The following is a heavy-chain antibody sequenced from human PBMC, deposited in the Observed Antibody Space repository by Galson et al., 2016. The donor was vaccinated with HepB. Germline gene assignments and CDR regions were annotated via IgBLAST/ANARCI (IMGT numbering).Heavy chain of an antibody. V-gene: IGHV4-39*01. CDR2: IYYSGNT. J-gene: IGHJ5*01. CDR3: ARNNSGWYTLAS. CDR1: GGSINNDNHC. Sequence: SETLSLTCIVSGGSINNDNHCWGWIRQPPGKGLEWIGSIYYSGNTHYNPSLNSRVTISVDTSKNQFSLRLTSVTASDTAIYYCARNNSGWYTLASWGQGTLVTVSS. D-gene: IGHD6-19*01.